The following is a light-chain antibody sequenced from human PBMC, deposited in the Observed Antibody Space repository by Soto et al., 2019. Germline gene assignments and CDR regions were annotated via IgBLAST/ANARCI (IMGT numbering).Light chain of an antibody. CDR1: QSISTW. CDR2: DAS. J-gene: IGKJ5*01. CDR3: QQFYDLPIT. V-gene: IGKV1-5*01. Sequence: DIQMTQSPATLSAYVGDRVTITCRASQSISTWLAWYQQKPGKAPKLLIYDASKLQTGVPSRFSGRGSGKDFTFTISSLQPDDSGTYYCQQFYDLPITFGQGTRLEI.